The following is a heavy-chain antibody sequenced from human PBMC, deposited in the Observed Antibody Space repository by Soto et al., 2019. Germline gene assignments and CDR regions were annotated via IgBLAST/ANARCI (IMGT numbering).Heavy chain of an antibody. CDR2: INHSGST. CDR1: GGSFSGYY. CDR3: AKQGRQYYFDY. D-gene: IGHD4-4*01. Sequence: PSQTQSLTYAVYGGSFSGYYWSWVRQPPGKGLEWIGEINHSGSTNYNPSLKSRVTISLDTSKNQFSLKLSSVTAADTAVYYCAKQGRQYYFDYWGQETLVTVSS. J-gene: IGHJ4*02. V-gene: IGHV4-34*01.